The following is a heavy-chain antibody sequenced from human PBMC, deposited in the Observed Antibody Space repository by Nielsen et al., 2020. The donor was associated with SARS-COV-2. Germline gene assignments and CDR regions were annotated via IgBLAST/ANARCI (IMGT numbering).Heavy chain of an antibody. CDR1: GFSLSNARMG. D-gene: IGHD3-10*01. Sequence: SGPTLVKPTETLTLTCTVSGFSLSNARMGVSWIRQPPGKALEWLALVFSNDKRSYSTSLKSRLTVSKDTSKSQVVLTMTNMDPVDTGTYFCARIYYGSGSRSYYYYYALDVWGQGATVTVSS. CDR2: VFSNDKR. CDR3: ARIYYGSGSRSYYYYYALDV. J-gene: IGHJ6*02. V-gene: IGHV2-26*01.